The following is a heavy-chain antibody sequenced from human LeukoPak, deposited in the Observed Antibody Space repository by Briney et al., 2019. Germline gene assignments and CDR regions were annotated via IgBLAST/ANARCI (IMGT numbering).Heavy chain of an antibody. CDR3: AREPPQSSSGWYNWFDP. J-gene: IGHJ5*02. D-gene: IGHD6-19*01. CDR1: GGTFSSYA. Sequence: SSVKVSCKASGGTFSSYAISWVRQAPGQGLEWMGGIIPIFGTANYAQKFQGRVTITTDESTSTAYMELSSLRSEGTAVYYCAREPPQSSSGWYNWFDPWGQGTLVTVSS. V-gene: IGHV1-69*05. CDR2: IIPIFGTA.